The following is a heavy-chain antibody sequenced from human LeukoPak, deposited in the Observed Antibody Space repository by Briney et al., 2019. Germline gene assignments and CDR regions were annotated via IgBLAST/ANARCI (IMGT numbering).Heavy chain of an antibody. V-gene: IGHV3-53*01. CDR3: ARELSTPVHAFDI. CDR1: GFTVSSNY. J-gene: IGHJ3*02. Sequence: PGVSLRLSCAASGFTVSSNYMSWVRQAPGKGLGWVSVIYSGGSTYYADSVKGRFTISRDNSKNTLYLQMNSLRAEDAAVYYCARELSTPVHAFDIWGQGTMVTVSS. D-gene: IGHD3-10*01. CDR2: IYSGGST.